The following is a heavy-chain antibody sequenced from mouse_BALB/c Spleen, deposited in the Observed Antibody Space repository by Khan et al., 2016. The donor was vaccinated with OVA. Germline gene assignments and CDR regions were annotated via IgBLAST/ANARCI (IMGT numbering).Heavy chain of an antibody. Sequence: QVQLKESGAELARPGASVKLSCKASGYTFTDYYINWVKQRPGQGIEWIGDIYHGNGNPYYNETFRDKATLTTDKSSSTAYIQLSSLTSEDSAVYFGARGDYGLYYFDYWGQVTTLTVSS. CDR3: ARGDYGLYYFDY. V-gene: IGHV1-77*01. J-gene: IGHJ2*01. CDR2: IYHGNGNP. CDR1: GYTFTDYY. D-gene: IGHD1-2*01.